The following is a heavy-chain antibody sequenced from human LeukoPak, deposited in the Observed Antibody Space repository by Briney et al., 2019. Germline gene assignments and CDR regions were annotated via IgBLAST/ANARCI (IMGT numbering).Heavy chain of an antibody. D-gene: IGHD1-7*01. J-gene: IGHJ4*02. CDR2: INIRSSAI. CDR1: GFTFSSYS. CDR3: ARDWAGVELALDY. V-gene: IGHV3-48*02. Sequence: PGGSLRPSCAASGFTFSSYSMNWVRQAPGKGLEWISYINIRSSAIHYADSVKGRFTISRDNAKNSLYLQMNSLRDEDTAVYYCARDWAGVELALDYWGQGTLVTVSS.